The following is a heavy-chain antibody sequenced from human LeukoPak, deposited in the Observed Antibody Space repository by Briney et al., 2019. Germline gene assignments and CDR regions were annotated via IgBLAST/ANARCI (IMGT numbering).Heavy chain of an antibody. Sequence: SETLSLTCSVSGGSMISQYWTWIRQSPGKGLEWIGYIYYSGSTYYNPSLKSRVTISVDTSKNQFSLKLSSVTAADTAVYYCARHKRRSSGWFDYWGQGTLVTVSS. CDR2: IYYSGST. CDR1: GGSMISQY. CDR3: ARHKRRSSGWFDY. V-gene: IGHV4-59*08. D-gene: IGHD6-19*01. J-gene: IGHJ4*02.